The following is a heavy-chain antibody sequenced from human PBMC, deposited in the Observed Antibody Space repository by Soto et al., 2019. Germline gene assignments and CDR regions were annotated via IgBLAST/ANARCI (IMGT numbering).Heavy chain of an antibody. Sequence: LRLSCTTSGFTVSSSHMSWVRQAPGKGLDWVSVIYSGGNSYYAVSVQGRFTISRDNSKNTVYLQMNSLRGEDTAIYYCARLGPYGSETYSFRYNWFDPWGQGTLVTVSS. CDR3: ARLGPYGSETYSFRYNWFDP. CDR1: GFTVSSSH. J-gene: IGHJ5*02. D-gene: IGHD3-10*01. CDR2: IYSGGNS. V-gene: IGHV3-53*01.